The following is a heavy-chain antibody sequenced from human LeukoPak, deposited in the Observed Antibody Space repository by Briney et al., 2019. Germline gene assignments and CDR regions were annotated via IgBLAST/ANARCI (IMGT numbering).Heavy chain of an antibody. Sequence: SETLSLTCTVSGASINSSSYYWGWIRQPPGKGLEWIGSIYYSGSTYYNPSLKGRVTISLDTSKNQFSLRLTSVTAADTAEYYCAREWIQLWLVDYWGQGTLVIVPS. D-gene: IGHD5-18*01. CDR1: GASINSSSYY. V-gene: IGHV4-39*07. J-gene: IGHJ4*02. CDR3: AREWIQLWLVDY. CDR2: IYYSGST.